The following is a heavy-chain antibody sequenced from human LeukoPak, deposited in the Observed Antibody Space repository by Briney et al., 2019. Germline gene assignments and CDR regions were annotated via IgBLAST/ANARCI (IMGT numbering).Heavy chain of an antibody. CDR3: ARAGPLYYDFWSGLGAFDI. CDR1: GGSISSHY. D-gene: IGHD3-3*01. J-gene: IGHJ3*02. Sequence: PSETLCLTCTVSGGSISSHYWRWIRQPPGKGLEWVGYIYYSGSTNYKPSLKSRVTISVDTSKNQFSLKLSSVTAADTAVYYCARAGPLYYDFWSGLGAFDIWGQGTMVTVSS. CDR2: IYYSGST. V-gene: IGHV4-59*11.